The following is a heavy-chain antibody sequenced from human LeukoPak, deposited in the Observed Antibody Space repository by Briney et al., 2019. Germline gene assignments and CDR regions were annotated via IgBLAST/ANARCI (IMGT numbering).Heavy chain of an antibody. D-gene: IGHD1-26*01. V-gene: IGHV3-30*04. CDR2: ISYDGGNK. J-gene: IGHJ4*02. Sequence: GGSLRLSCAASGFTFSSYAMHWVRQAPGKGLEWVAVISYDGGNKYYADSVKGRFTISRDNSKNTLYLQMNSLRAEDTAVYYCARESLSGGPVGLVGATELDYWGQGTLVTVSS. CDR3: ARESLSGGPVGLVGATELDY. CDR1: GFTFSSYA.